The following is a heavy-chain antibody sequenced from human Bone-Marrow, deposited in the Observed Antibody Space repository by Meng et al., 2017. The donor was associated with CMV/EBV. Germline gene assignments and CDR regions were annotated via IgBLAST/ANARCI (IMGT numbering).Heavy chain of an antibody. CDR3: ARDSSGCSDY. J-gene: IGHJ4*02. Sequence: GESLKISCAASGFTFSSYSMNWVRQAPGKGLEWVSYISSSSSTIYHADSVKGRFTISRDNAKNSLYLQMNSLRAEDTAVYYCARDSSGCSDYWGQGTLVTVSS. CDR2: ISSSSSTI. D-gene: IGHD6-19*01. CDR1: GFTFSSYS. V-gene: IGHV3-48*04.